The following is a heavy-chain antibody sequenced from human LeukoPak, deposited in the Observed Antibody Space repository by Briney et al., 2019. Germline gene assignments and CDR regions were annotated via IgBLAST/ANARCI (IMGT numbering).Heavy chain of an antibody. J-gene: IGHJ4*02. V-gene: IGHV3-49*04. D-gene: IGHD2-15*01. Sequence: GGSLRLSCTASGFTFGDYATSWVRQAPGKGVEWVGFIRSKAYGGTTEYAASVKGRFTISRDDSKSIAYLQMNSLKTEDAAAYYCTRVQEGRNIVVVNYFDYWGQGTLVTVSS. CDR3: TRVQEGRNIVVVNYFDY. CDR2: IRSKAYGGTT. CDR1: GFTFGDYA.